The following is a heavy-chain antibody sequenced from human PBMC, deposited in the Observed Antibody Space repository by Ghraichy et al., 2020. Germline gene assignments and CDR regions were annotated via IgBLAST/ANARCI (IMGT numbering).Heavy chain of an antibody. CDR1: GFTFSSFA. CDR2: ISGSGGST. J-gene: IGHJ4*02. V-gene: IGHV3-23*01. D-gene: IGHD1-26*01. Sequence: GGSLRLSCAASGFTFSSFAMSWVRQAPGKGLEWVSAISGSGGSTYYAGSVKGRFTISRDNSKNTLYLQMNSLRAEDTAVYYCAKDLGEWELDYFDYWGQGTLVTVSS. CDR3: AKDLGEWELDYFDY.